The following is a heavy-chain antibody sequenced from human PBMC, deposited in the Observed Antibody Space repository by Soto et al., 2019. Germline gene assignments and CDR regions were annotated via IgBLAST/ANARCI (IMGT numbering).Heavy chain of an antibody. Sequence: GGSLRLSCAASGFTFSSYAMHWVRQAPGKGLEWVAVISYDGSNKYYADSVKGRFTISRDNSKNTLYLQMNSLRAEDTAVYYCARGEGAITIFGVVMPDAEFDYWGQGTLVTVSS. CDR3: ARGEGAITIFGVVMPDAEFDY. CDR1: GFTFSSYA. V-gene: IGHV3-30-3*01. J-gene: IGHJ4*02. CDR2: ISYDGSNK. D-gene: IGHD3-3*01.